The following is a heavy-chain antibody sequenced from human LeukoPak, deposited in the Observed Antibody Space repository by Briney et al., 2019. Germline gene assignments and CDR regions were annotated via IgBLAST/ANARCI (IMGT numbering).Heavy chain of an antibody. CDR1: GGSISSSDYY. Sequence: SETLSLTCTVSGGSISSSDYYWGWICQPPGKGLEWIGAISSSGSPYYNPSLKSRVTISVDSSMNQFSLKLSSVTAADTAVYYCARRTSNPVGAIDYWGQGALVTVSS. CDR3: ARRTSNPVGAIDY. V-gene: IGHV4-39*01. J-gene: IGHJ4*02. CDR2: ISSSGSP. D-gene: IGHD1-26*01.